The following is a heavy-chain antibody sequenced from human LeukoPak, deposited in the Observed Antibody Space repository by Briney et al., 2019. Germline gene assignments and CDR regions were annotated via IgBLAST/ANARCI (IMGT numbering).Heavy chain of an antibody. CDR3: ARGDSGSGSYHIDY. J-gene: IGHJ4*02. Sequence: GGSLRLSCAASGFTFSSYSMNWVRQAPGKGLEWVSFISGTSSYIYYADSVKGRFTISRDNAKNSLYLQMNSLRAEDTAVYYCARGDSGSGSYHIDYWGQGTLVTVSS. D-gene: IGHD3-10*01. CDR1: GFTFSSYS. V-gene: IGHV3-21*01. CDR2: ISGTSSYI.